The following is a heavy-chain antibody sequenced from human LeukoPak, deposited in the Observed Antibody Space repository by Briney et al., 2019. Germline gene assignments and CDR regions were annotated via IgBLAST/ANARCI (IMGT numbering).Heavy chain of an antibody. J-gene: IGHJ5*02. V-gene: IGHV4-34*01. CDR2: INHSGST. D-gene: IGHD5-12*01. Sequence: PSETLSLTCAVYGGSFSGYYWSWIRQPPGKGLEWIGEINHSGSTNYNPSLKSRVTISVDTSKNQFSLKLSSVTAADTAVYYCARGLKWLRFKGDNWFDPWGQGTLVTVSS. CDR3: ARGLKWLRFKGDNWFDP. CDR1: GGSFSGYY.